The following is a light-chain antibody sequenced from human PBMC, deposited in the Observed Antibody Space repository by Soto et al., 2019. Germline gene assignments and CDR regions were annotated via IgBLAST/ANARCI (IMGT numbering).Light chain of an antibody. CDR2: DVS. V-gene: IGLV2-11*01. CDR1: SSDVGGYNY. Sequence: QSALTQPRSVSGSPGQSVTISCTGTSSDVGGYNYVSWYQQHPGKAPKLMIYDVSKRPSGVPDRFSGSKSGNTASLTISGLQAEDEADYYCCSYAGSYKGYVFGPGTKLTVL. CDR3: CSYAGSYKGYV. J-gene: IGLJ1*01.